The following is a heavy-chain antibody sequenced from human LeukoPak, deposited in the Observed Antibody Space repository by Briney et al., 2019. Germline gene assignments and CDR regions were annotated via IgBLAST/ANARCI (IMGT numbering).Heavy chain of an antibody. D-gene: IGHD4-17*01. Sequence: GGSLRLSCAASGFTFSSYWMHWVRQAPGKGLVWVSRINGDGSSTSYADSVKGRFTISRDNAKNTLYLQMNSLRAEDTAVYYCARVRYDYYGTDVWGQGTTVTVSS. CDR1: GFTFSSYW. J-gene: IGHJ6*02. CDR3: ARVRYDYYGTDV. CDR2: INGDGSST. V-gene: IGHV3-74*01.